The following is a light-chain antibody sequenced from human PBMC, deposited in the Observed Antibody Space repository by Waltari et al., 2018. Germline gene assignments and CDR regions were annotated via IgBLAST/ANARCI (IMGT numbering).Light chain of an antibody. Sequence: EIVLTPSPGHLSLSPGERAPLSCRASQSVSRSLAWYQQKPGQAPRLLNYDASRRATGIPDRFSGSGSGTDFSLTISRLEPEDFAVYYCQKYGSIPATFGQGTKVEIK. V-gene: IGKV3-20*01. CDR2: DAS. CDR3: QKYGSIPAT. CDR1: QSVSRS. J-gene: IGKJ1*01.